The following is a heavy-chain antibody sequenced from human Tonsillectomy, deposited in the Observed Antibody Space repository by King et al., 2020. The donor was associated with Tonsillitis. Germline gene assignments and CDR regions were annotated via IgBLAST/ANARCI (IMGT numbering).Heavy chain of an antibody. V-gene: IGHV3-11*01. CDR1: GFTFSDYY. CDR2: ISSSGSTV. CDR3: ARLLGLAIDY. J-gene: IGHJ4*02. D-gene: IGHD5-12*01. Sequence: VQLVESGGGLVKPGGSLRLSCTPSGFTFSDYYMSWVRQAPGKGLEWVSYISSSGSTVFYADSVKGRVTISRDNAKNSLYLQMSSLRAEDTALYYCARLLGLAIDYWGQGTLVTVSS.